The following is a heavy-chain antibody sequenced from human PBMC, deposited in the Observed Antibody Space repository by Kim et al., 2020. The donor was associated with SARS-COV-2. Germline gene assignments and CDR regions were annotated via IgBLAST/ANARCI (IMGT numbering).Heavy chain of an antibody. Sequence: SETLSLTCTVSGGSVSSGSYYWSWIRQPPGKGLEWIGYIYYSGSTNYNPSLKSRVTISVDTSKNQFSLKLSSVTAADTAVYYCARYYDYVWGSYRLLDAFDIWGQGTMVTVSS. CDR3: ARYYDYVWGSYRLLDAFDI. CDR1: GGSVSSGSYY. D-gene: IGHD3-16*02. J-gene: IGHJ3*02. CDR2: IYYSGST. V-gene: IGHV4-61*01.